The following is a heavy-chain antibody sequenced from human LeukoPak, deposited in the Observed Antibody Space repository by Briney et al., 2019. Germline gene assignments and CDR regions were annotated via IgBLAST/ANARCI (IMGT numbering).Heavy chain of an antibody. CDR3: ARGSGYCSSTSCYLSRHYYGMDV. J-gene: IGHJ6*02. V-gene: IGHV4-34*01. CDR2: INHSGST. Sequence: SETLSLTCAVYGGSFSGYYWSWIRQPPGKGLEWIGEINHSGSTNYNPSLKSRVTISVDTSKNQFSLKLSSVTAADTAVYYCARGSGYCSSTSCYLSRHYYGMDVWGQGTTVTVSS. CDR1: GGSFSGYY. D-gene: IGHD2-2*01.